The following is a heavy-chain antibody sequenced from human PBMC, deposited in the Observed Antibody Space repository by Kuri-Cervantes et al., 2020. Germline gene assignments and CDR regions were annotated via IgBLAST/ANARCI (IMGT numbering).Heavy chain of an antibody. Sequence: LRLSCTVSGGSISSGGYYWSWIRQHPGKGLEWIGYIYYSGSTYYNPSLKSRVTISVDTSKNQFSLKLSSVTAADTAVYYCARERYYDSSGYYFLFYYWGQGTLVTVSS. CDR3: ARERYYDSSGYYFLFYY. D-gene: IGHD3-22*01. CDR2: IYYSGST. J-gene: IGHJ4*02. V-gene: IGHV4-31*03. CDR1: GGSISSGGYY.